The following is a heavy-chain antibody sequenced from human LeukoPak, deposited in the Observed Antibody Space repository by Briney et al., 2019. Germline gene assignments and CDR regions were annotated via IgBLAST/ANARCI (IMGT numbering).Heavy chain of an antibody. V-gene: IGHV3-30*04. J-gene: IGHJ4*02. D-gene: IGHD6-13*01. CDR2: ISYDGSNK. Sequence: GGSLRLSCAASGFSFRSYAFHWVRQAPGKGLEWVAVISYDGSNKNHADSVKGRFTIARDNSNNTLYLQMNSLRGEDTAVYYCARDGRAAAGVLNLWGQGTLVIVSS. CDR3: ARDGRAAAGVLNL. CDR1: GFSFRSYA.